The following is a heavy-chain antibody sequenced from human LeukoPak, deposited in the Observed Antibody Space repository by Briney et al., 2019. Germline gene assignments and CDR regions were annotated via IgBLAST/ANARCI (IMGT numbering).Heavy chain of an antibody. CDR3: SRENGAFSPFGY. V-gene: IGHV4-4*02. Sequence: PSESLSLTCGVSGGSISNTNWWSWVRQPPGQGLEWIGEISLTGLTHYNPSLESRVTVSLDKSKNQLSLNLTSVTAADTAVYYCSRENGAFSPFGYWGQGTLVTVLS. CDR2: ISLTGLT. J-gene: IGHJ4*02. D-gene: IGHD2-8*01. CDR1: GGSISNTNW.